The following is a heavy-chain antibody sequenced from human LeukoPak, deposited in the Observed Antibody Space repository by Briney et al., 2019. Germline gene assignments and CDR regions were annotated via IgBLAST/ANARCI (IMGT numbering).Heavy chain of an antibody. CDR3: AREGDNDYDTANWFDP. D-gene: IGHD3-22*01. V-gene: IGHV3-33*01. J-gene: IGHJ5*02. CDR1: GFTFRSYG. Sequence: PLRSLRLSCAASGFTFRSYGMHCVCEAPGKGLEWGAVIWYDGSNTYYADSVKGRFTISRENSKNTLYLQRNRLRAEDTAVYYCAREGDNDYDTANWFDPWGQGTLVTVSS. CDR2: IWYDGSNT.